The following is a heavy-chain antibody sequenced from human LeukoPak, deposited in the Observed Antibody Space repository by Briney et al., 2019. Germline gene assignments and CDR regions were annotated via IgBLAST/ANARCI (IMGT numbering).Heavy chain of an antibody. CDR3: ATEYVGAHYYDH. V-gene: IGHV1-46*02. CDR1: GYNLNTYH. CDR2: ITSSGTTT. Sequence: ASVKVSCKASGYNLNTYHMHWVRQAPGQGLEWMGIITSSGTTTICALKFQGRVTMTRDTSTSTVYMDLSSLRSEDTAVYYCATEYVGAHYYDHWGQGTLVTVSS. D-gene: IGHD3-16*01. J-gene: IGHJ4*02.